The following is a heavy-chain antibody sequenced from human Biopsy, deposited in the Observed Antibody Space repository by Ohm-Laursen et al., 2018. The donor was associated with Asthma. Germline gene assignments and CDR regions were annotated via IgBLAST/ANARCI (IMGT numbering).Heavy chain of an antibody. Sequence: ASVKVSYKISGYSLTDLSMHWVRQAPGQGLEWMGGHDHEEGGTVNARRFQGRVTMTEDASTDTAYMELSSLSSDDTAVYYCASDFPKDYVRYNFQFWGQGTLVTVSS. CDR1: GYSLTDLS. J-gene: IGHJ4*02. V-gene: IGHV1-24*01. CDR3: ASDFPKDYVRYNFQF. D-gene: IGHD4-17*01. CDR2: HDHEEGGT.